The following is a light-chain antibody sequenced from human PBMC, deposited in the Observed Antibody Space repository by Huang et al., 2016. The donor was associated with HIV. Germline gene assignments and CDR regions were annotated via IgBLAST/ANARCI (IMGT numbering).Light chain of an antibody. J-gene: IGKJ2*01. Sequence: EIVLTQSPATLYLSPGESATPSSGATQTVRSRFLAWFQQKPCLAPRLLIYDASVRATGIPDRFSGSGSGTDFTLTISRLGPEDFAVYYCQQYGDSSYSFGQGTKLQIK. CDR3: QQYGDSSYS. CDR2: DAS. CDR1: QTVRSRF. V-gene: IGKV3D-20*01.